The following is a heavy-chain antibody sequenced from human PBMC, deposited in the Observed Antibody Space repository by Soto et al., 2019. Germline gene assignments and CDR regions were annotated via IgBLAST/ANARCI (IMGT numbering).Heavy chain of an antibody. V-gene: IGHV4-39*02. CDR2: IYYSGST. Sequence: SETLSLTCTVSGGSISSSSYYWGWIRQPPGKGLEWIGSIYYSGSTYYNPSLKSRVTISVDTSKNHFSLKLSSVTAADTAVYYCARAASGYSNYGTCFDYWGQGTLVTVSS. J-gene: IGHJ4*02. CDR1: GGSISSSSYY. CDR3: ARAASGYSNYGTCFDY. D-gene: IGHD4-4*01.